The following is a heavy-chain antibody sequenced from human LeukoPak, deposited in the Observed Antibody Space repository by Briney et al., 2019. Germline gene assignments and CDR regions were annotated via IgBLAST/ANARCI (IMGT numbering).Heavy chain of an antibody. Sequence: GGSLRLSCASSGFTFSSYTMSWVRQALGKGLEWVSAISGSGGSTYYADSVKGRFTISRDNSKNTLYLQMNSLRAEDTAVYYCAKDIRYSSGWPEFDYWGQGTLVTVSS. CDR1: GFTFSSYT. CDR2: ISGSGGST. D-gene: IGHD6-19*01. CDR3: AKDIRYSSGWPEFDY. J-gene: IGHJ4*02. V-gene: IGHV3-23*01.